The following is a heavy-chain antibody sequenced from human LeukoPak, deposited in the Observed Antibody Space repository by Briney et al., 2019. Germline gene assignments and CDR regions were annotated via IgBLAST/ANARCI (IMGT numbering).Heavy chain of an antibody. J-gene: IGHJ4*02. CDR2: ISGSGGTT. D-gene: IGHD3-10*01. CDR1: GFTFRSYD. V-gene: IGHV3-23*01. Sequence: GGSLRLSCAACGFTFRSYDMRWVRQATGKGMEWVSAISGSGGTTYYSHSVKRRFTISRDNSKYTLYLQMNSLIAEDTAVYYCAKAPRFGEFHLDYWGQGTLVTVSS. CDR3: AKAPRFGEFHLDY.